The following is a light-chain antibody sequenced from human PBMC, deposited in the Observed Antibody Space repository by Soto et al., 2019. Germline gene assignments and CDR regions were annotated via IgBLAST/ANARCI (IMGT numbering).Light chain of an antibody. J-gene: IGKJ4*01. CDR1: QRVSSY. CDR2: DAS. CDR3: ASRLT. V-gene: IGKV3-11*01. Sequence: EIVLTQSPATLSLSPGERATLSCRASQRVSSYLAWYQQKPGQAPRLLIYDASNRATGIPARFSGSGSGTDFTLTISSLEPEDFAVYYCASRLTFGGGTKVEIK.